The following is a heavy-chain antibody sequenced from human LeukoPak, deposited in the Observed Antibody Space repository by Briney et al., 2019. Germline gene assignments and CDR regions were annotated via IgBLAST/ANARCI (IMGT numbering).Heavy chain of an antibody. CDR3: AGNRFPGHLDY. CDR2: ISSSSSYI. V-gene: IGHV3-21*01. Sequence: GGSLRLSCAASGFTFSSYSMNWVRQAPGKGLEWVSSISSSSSYIYYADSVKGRFTISRDNAKNSLYLQMNSLRAEDTAVYYCAGNRFPGHLDYWGQGTLVTVSS. CDR1: GFTFSSYS. J-gene: IGHJ4*02.